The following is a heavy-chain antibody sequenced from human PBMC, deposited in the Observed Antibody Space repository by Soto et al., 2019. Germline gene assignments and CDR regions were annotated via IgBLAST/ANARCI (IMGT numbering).Heavy chain of an antibody. J-gene: IGHJ5*02. CDR2: IYNSGTT. CDR3: ARLGAAAGTGIWFDP. D-gene: IGHD6-13*01. V-gene: IGHV4-31*03. CDR1: GGSITRGGYY. Sequence: SETLSLTCTVSGGSITRGGYYWSWIRQHPGKGLEWIGYIYNSGTTYYNPSLKSRVTISVDTSKNQFSLKLSSVTAADTAVYYCARLGAAAGTGIWFDPWGQGTLVTVSS.